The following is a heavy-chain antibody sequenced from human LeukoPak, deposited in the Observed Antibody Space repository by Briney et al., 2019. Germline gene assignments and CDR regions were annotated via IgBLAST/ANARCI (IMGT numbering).Heavy chain of an antibody. D-gene: IGHD3-3*02. J-gene: IGHJ6*03. CDR3: ARVATHPAVYYYYYYMDV. V-gene: IGHV4-38-2*02. Sequence: SETLSLTCTVSGYSISSGYYWGWIRQPPGKGLEWIGSIYHSGSTYYNPSLKSRVTKSVDTSKNQFSLKLSSVTAADTAVYYCARVATHPAVYYYYYYMDVWGKGTTVTVSS. CDR1: GYSISSGYY. CDR2: IYHSGST.